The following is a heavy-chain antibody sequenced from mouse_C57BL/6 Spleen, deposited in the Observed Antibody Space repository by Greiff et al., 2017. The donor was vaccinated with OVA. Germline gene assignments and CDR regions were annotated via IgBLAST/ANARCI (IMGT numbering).Heavy chain of an antibody. J-gene: IGHJ2*01. D-gene: IGHD3-3*01. CDR3: ARDPRAGAGRGLFDD. V-gene: IGHV14-3*01. CDR1: GFNIKNTY. CDR2: IDPANGNT. Sequence: VQLQQSVAELVRPGASVKLSCTASGFNIKNTYMHWVKQRPEQGLEWIGRIDPANGNTKYAPKFQGKATITADTSSNTAYLQLSSLTSEDTAIYYCARDPRAGAGRGLFDDWGQGTTLTVSS.